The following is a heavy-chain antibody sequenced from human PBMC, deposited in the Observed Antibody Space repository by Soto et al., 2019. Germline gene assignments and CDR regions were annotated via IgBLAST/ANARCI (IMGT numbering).Heavy chain of an antibody. CDR3: ARSRSNWDY. V-gene: IGHV4-59*11. D-gene: IGHD1-20*01. J-gene: IGHJ4*02. CDR1: GGPFTGHF. CDR2: AHSSGPA. Sequence: QMQLQESGPGLVNPSETLSLSCTVSGGPFTGHFWTWIRQPPGKGLEWIGCAHSSGPADYNPSLKSRVTISVDTSKKQISLELKSVTSADTAVYYCARSRSNWDYWGQGTLVTVSS.